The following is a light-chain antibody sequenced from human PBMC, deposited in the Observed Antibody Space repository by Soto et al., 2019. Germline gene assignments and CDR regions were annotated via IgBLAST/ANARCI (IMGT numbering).Light chain of an antibody. V-gene: IGLV6-57*04. J-gene: IGLJ2*01. Sequence: NFMLTQPHSVSESPGKTVTISCTRSSGSIASNDVQWYQQRPGSAPTTVIYENNQRPSVVPDSFSGSTDGSSNSASLTISRLQTEDEADYYCQSYDSSTVVFGGGTKLTVL. CDR3: QSYDSSTVV. CDR1: SGSIASND. CDR2: ENN.